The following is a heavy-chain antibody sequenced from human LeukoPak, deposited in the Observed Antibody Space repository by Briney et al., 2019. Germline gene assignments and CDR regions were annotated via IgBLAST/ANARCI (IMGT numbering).Heavy chain of an antibody. CDR1: GGSISSYY. CDR3: ARLVLGRNWFDP. D-gene: IGHD6-6*01. CDR2: IYTSGST. J-gene: IGHJ5*02. V-gene: IGHV4-4*07. Sequence: PSETLSLTCTVSGGSISSYYWSWIRQPAGKGLGWIGRIYTSGSTNYNPSLKSRVTISVDTSKNQFSLKLSSVTAADTAVYYCARLVLGRNWFDPWGQGTLVTVSS.